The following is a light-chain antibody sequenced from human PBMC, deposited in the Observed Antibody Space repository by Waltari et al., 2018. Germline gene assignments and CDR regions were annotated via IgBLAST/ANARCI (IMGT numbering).Light chain of an antibody. CDR2: WAS. CDR1: QSVLSPSNNKNY. Sequence: DIVLTQAPDSLAVSLGERATITCESSQSVLSPSNNKNYLTWYQQKPGQPPKLRISWASTRESGVPDRFSGSGSGTDFTLTISSLQAEDVAVYFCQQHFTIPLTFGGGTRVEIK. V-gene: IGKV4-1*01. CDR3: QQHFTIPLT. J-gene: IGKJ4*01.